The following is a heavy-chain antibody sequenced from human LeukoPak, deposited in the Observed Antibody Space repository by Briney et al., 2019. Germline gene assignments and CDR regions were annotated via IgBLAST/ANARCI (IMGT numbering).Heavy chain of an antibody. CDR1: GYTFTSYG. Sequence: ASVKVSCKASGYTFTSYGISWVRQAPGQGLEWMGWISAYNGNTNYAQKLQGRVTMTTDTSTITAYMELRSLRSDDTAVYYCARTVLLVAATIGDYFAYLGQGTVVTVSS. D-gene: IGHD2-15*01. CDR3: ARTVLLVAATIGDYFAY. J-gene: IGHJ4*02. CDR2: ISAYNGNT. V-gene: IGHV1-18*01.